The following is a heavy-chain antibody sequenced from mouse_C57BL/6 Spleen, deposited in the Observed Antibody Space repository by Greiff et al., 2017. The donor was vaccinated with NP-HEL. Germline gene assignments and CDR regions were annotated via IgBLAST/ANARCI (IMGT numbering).Heavy chain of an antibody. V-gene: IGHV5-4*01. CDR3: ARDRDGFYAMDY. CDR1: GFTFSSYG. Sequence: EVKLMESGGGLVKPGGSLKLSCAASGFTFSSYGMSWVRQTPEKRLEWVATISDGGSYTYYPDNVKGRFTISRDNAKNNLYLQMSHLKSEDTAMYYCARDRDGFYAMDYWGQGTSVTVSS. CDR2: ISDGGSYT. J-gene: IGHJ4*01. D-gene: IGHD1-1*01.